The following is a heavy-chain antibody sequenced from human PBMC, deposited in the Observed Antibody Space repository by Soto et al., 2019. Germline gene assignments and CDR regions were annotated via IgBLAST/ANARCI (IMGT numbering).Heavy chain of an antibody. CDR1: GFTFIDYY. V-gene: IGHV3-11*06. J-gene: IGHJ4*02. D-gene: IGHD2-15*01. CDR3: ARVSSCSGGSCHTHFDY. CDR2: ISSSSSYT. Sequence: GGSLRLSCAASGFTFIDYYMSWIRQAPGKGLEWVSYISSSSSYTNYADSVKGRFTISRDNAKNSLYLQMNSLRAEDTAVYYCARVSSCSGGSCHTHFDYWGQGTLVTL.